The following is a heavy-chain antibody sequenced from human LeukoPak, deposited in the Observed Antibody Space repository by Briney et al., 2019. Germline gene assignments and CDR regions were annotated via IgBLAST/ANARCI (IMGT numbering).Heavy chain of an antibody. CDR1: GFTFSDYY. D-gene: IGHD3-22*01. CDR3: ASADYYDSSGYLNY. Sequence: GGSLRLSCAASGFTFSDYYMSWIRQAPGKGLEWVSYISSSGSTIYYADSVKGRFTISRDNAKNSLYLQMNSLRAEDTAVYYCASADYYDSSGYLNYWGQGTLVTVSS. J-gene: IGHJ4*02. V-gene: IGHV3-11*01. CDR2: ISSSGSTI.